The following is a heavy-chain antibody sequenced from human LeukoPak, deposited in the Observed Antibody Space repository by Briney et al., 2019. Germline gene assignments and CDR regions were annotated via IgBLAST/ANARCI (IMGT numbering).Heavy chain of an antibody. CDR1: GYTFTGYY. V-gene: IGHV1-2*02. CDR2: INPNSGDT. Sequence: ASVKVSCKASGYTFTGYYMHWVRQAPGQGLEWMGWINPNSGDTKYAQKFQGRVTMTRDTSISTAYMELSRLRSDDTAVYYCARKGVYGSGSYYKEYYFDYWGQGTLVTVSS. CDR3: ARKGVYGSGSYYKEYYFDY. D-gene: IGHD3-10*01. J-gene: IGHJ4*02.